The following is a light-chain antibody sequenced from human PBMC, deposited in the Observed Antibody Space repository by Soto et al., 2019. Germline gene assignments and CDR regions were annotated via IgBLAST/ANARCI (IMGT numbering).Light chain of an antibody. Sequence: QSVLTQPASVSGSPGQSITISCTGTSSDVGGYNYVSWYQQHPGKAPKHMIYDVSNRPSGVSNRFSGSKSGNTASLTISGLQSEDEADYYCSSYTTSSTPFVFGTGTKLTVL. CDR1: SSDVGGYNY. J-gene: IGLJ1*01. CDR2: DVS. CDR3: SSYTTSSTPFV. V-gene: IGLV2-14*01.